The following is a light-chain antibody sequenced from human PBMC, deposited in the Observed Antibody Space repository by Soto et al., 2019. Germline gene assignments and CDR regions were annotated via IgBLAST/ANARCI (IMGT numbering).Light chain of an antibody. CDR3: QTWGSGTVV. CDR1: SGHSSYA. CDR2: LNSDGSH. J-gene: IGLJ2*01. Sequence: QLVLTQSPSASASLGASVKLTCTLSSGHSSYAIAWHQQQPEKGPRYLMKLNSDGSHSKGDGIPDRFSGSSSGAERYLTIYRLQSEDEADYYCQTWGSGTVVFGGGTKLTVL. V-gene: IGLV4-69*01.